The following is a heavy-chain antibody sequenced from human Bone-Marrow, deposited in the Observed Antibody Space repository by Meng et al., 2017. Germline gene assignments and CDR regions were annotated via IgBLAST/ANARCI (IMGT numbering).Heavy chain of an antibody. D-gene: IGHD3-22*01. CDR2: IIPIFGTA. J-gene: IGHJ4*02. CDR3: ARAWNYYDSSGYYYYFDY. CDR1: GGTFSSYA. Sequence: VQLVQSAAEVKKPASSVKVSCKAFGGTFSSYAISWVRQAPGQGLEWMGGIIPIFGTANYAQKFQGRVTITADKSTSTAYMELSSLRSEDTAVYYCARAWNYYDSSGYYYYFDYWGQGTLVTVSS. V-gene: IGHV1-69*06.